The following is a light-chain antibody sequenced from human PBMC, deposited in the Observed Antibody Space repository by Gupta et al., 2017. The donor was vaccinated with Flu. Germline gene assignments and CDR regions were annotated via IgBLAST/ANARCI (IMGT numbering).Light chain of an antibody. CDR3: CSYAGPTTWV. Sequence: QSPLTQPASMSGSPGQSITISCTGTNTDLGNYDLVSWYQQYPGRAPKLILYEVTKRPSGVSDRFSGSKSGNTASLTISGVQPDDEADYYCCSYAGPTTWVFGGGTKVTVL. CDR1: NTDLGNYDL. J-gene: IGLJ3*02. CDR2: EVT. V-gene: IGLV2-23*02.